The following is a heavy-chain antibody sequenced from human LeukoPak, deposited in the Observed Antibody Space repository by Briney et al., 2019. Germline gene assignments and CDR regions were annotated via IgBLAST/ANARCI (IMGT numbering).Heavy chain of an antibody. Sequence: ASVKVSCKASGYTFTSYDINWVRQATGQGLEWMGWINPNSGGTNYAQKFQGRVTMTRDTSISTAYMELSRLRSDDTAVYYCARGKAVTPYYYYYGMDVWGQGTTVTVSS. J-gene: IGHJ6*02. CDR2: INPNSGGT. D-gene: IGHD4-4*01. CDR1: GYTFTSYD. CDR3: ARGKAVTPYYYYYGMDV. V-gene: IGHV1-2*02.